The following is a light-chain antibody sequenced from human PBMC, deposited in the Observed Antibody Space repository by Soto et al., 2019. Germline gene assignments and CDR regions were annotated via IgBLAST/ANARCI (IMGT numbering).Light chain of an antibody. CDR3: AAWDDSLKVVV. J-gene: IGLJ2*01. Sequence: QSVLTQPPLASGTPGQRVTMSCSGSRPNIGSNTVNWYQQFPGTAPKVLIYSNDQRPSGVPDRFSGSKSDTSASLAISGLQSEDEADYYCAAWDDSLKVVVFGGGTKLTVL. V-gene: IGLV1-44*01. CDR1: RPNIGSNT. CDR2: SND.